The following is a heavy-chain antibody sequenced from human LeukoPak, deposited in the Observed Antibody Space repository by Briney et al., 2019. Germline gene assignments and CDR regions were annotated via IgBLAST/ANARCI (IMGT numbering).Heavy chain of an antibody. Sequence: PGGSLRLSCAASGFTFSSYWMSWVRQAPGKGLEWVANIKQDGSQKYYVDSVKGRFTISRDNSKNTLYLQLNSLRAEDTAIYYCAHHGGGTIRIAAFDIWGQGTMVTVSS. V-gene: IGHV3-7*03. D-gene: IGHD3-3*01. CDR2: IKQDGSQK. CDR3: AHHGGGTIRIAAFDI. J-gene: IGHJ3*02. CDR1: GFTFSSYW.